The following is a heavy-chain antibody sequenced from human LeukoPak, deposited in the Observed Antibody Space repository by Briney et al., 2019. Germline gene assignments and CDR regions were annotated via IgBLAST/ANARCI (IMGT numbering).Heavy chain of an antibody. CDR2: IYTSGST. CDR1: GGSISSYY. CDR3: ARDMSGYDWGTRVYYYYMDV. Sequence: SETLSLTCTVSGGSISSYYWSWIRQPAGKGLEWIGRIYTSGSTNYNPSLKSRVTMSVDTSKNQFSLKLSSVTAADTAVYYCARDMSGYDWGTRVYYYYMDVWGKGTTVTISS. D-gene: IGHD5-12*01. J-gene: IGHJ6*03. V-gene: IGHV4-4*07.